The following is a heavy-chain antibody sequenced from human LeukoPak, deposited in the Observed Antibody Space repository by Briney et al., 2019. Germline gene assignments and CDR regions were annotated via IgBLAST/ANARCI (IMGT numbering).Heavy chain of an antibody. V-gene: IGHV3-7*05. D-gene: IGHD1-1*01. CDR3: ANYNWNDGRYYYGKDV. CDR2: IKQDGSEK. CDR1: GFTFSSYW. J-gene: IGHJ6*02. Sequence: GGSLRLSCAGSGFTFSSYWMSWVRQAPGKGLEWVANIKQDGSEKYYVDSVKGRFTISRDNAKNSLYLQMNSLRAEDTAVYYCANYNWNDGRYYYGKDVWGQGTTVTVSS.